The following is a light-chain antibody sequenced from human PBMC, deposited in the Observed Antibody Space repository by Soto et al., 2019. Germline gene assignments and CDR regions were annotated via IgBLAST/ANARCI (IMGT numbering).Light chain of an antibody. J-gene: IGLJ1*01. Sequence: QSVLTQPPSASGSPGQSVAISCTGSRSDVGGYNYVSWYQHHPGRAPKLIIFEVSKRPSGVPDRFSGSKSGNTASLTVSGLQAEDEADYYCSSYAGSDNSYVFGAGTKVTVL. CDR2: EVS. CDR3: SSYAGSDNSYV. V-gene: IGLV2-8*01. CDR1: RSDVGGYNY.